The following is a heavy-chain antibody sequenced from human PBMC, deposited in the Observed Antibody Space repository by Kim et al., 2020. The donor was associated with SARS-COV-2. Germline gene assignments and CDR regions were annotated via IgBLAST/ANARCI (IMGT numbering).Heavy chain of an antibody. J-gene: IGHJ4*02. D-gene: IGHD2-21*01. CDR3: VRGGRLW. CDR2: DVGGK. Sequence: DVGGKYYVGFVKGRFTISRDNAKNSVYLQMNSLRAEDTAVYYCVRGGRLWWGQGTLVTVSS. V-gene: IGHV3-7*03.